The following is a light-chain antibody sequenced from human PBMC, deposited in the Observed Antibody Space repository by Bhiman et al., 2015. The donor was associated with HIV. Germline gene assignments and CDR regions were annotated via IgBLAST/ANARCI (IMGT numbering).Light chain of an antibody. CDR1: SSDIGDSNY. CDR3: NCRDSSGNRV. J-gene: IGLJ1*01. CDR2: DVS. V-gene: IGLV2-14*03. Sequence: QSALTQPASVSGSPGQSITISCTGTSSDIGDSNYVSWYLQHPDKAPKLIIYDVSKRPSGIPDRFSGSTSGNTASLTIAGTQAEDEADYYCNCRDSSGNRVFGTGTKVTVL.